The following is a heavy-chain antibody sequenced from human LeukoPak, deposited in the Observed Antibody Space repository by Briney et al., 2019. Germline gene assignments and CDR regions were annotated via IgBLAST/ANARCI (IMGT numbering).Heavy chain of an antibody. D-gene: IGHD3-22*01. CDR1: GFTFSSYA. CDR2: ISGSGGSA. J-gene: IGHJ4*02. CDR3: AKLAYGYYDSSGYYYFDY. Sequence: GGSLRLSCAASGFTFSSYAMSWVRQAPGKGLEWVSAISGSGGSAYYADSVKGRFTIPRDNSKNTLYLQMNSLRAEDTAVYYCAKLAYGYYDSSGYYYFDYWGQGTLVTVSS. V-gene: IGHV3-23*01.